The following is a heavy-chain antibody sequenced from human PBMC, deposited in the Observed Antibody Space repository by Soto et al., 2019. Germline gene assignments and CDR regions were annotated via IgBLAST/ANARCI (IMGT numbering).Heavy chain of an antibody. CDR2: IYYSGST. CDR3: ARDPDTAMVGAFDI. V-gene: IGHV4-31*03. J-gene: IGHJ3*02. D-gene: IGHD5-18*01. Sequence: PSETLSLTCTVSGGSISSGGYYWSWIRQHPGKGLEWIGYIYYSGSTYYNPSLKSRVTISVDTSKNQFSLKLSSVTAADTAVYYCARDPDTAMVGAFDIWGPGTIVTVSS. CDR1: GGSISSGGYY.